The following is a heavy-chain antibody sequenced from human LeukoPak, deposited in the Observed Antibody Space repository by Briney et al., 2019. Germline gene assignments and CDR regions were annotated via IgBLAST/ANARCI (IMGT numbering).Heavy chain of an antibody. CDR2: IIPIFGTA. CDR3: ARDDSSGYPDY. Sequence: SVKVSCKASGGTFSSYAISWVRQAPGQGLEWMGGIIPIFGTANYAQKFQGRVTITTDESKSTACMELSRLRSDDTAVYYCARDDSSGYPDYWGQGTLVTVSS. D-gene: IGHD3-22*01. J-gene: IGHJ4*02. V-gene: IGHV1-69*05. CDR1: GGTFSSYA.